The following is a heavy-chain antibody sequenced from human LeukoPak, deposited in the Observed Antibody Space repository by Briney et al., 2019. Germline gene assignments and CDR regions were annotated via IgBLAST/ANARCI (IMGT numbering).Heavy chain of an antibody. CDR2: IYHSGST. Sequence: SETLSLTCTVSGCSISSGCYWGWIRQPPGKGLEWIGSIYHSGSTYYNPSLKSRVTISVDTSKNQFSLKLSSVTAADTAVYYCARVGYSGYDSHYYGMDVWGQGTTVTVSS. J-gene: IGHJ6*02. CDR3: ARVGYSGYDSHYYGMDV. D-gene: IGHD5-12*01. V-gene: IGHV4-38-2*02. CDR1: GCSISSGCY.